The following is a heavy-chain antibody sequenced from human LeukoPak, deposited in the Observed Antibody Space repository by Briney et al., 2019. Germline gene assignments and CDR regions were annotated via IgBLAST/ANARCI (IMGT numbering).Heavy chain of an antibody. CDR1: GGSFSGYY. Sequence: SETLSLTCAVYGGSFSGYYWSWIRQPPGKGLEWIGEINHSGSTNYNPSLKSRVTISVDTSKNQFSLKLSSVTAADTAVYYCARSSTRLPDYWSQGTLVTVSS. V-gene: IGHV4-34*01. J-gene: IGHJ4*02. CDR2: INHSGST. CDR3: ARSSTRLPDY. D-gene: IGHD3-3*02.